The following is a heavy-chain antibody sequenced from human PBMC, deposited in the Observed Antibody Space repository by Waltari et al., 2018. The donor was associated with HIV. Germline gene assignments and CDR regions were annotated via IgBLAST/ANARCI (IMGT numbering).Heavy chain of an antibody. CDR3: ARGDIVTTGGFDY. D-gene: IGHD5-12*01. V-gene: IGHV4-38-2*01. J-gene: IGHJ4*02. CDR1: SYSISSHYS. Sequence: QVQLQASGPGLVKPSETLSLTCAVSSYSISSHYSGGWIRQPPGKGLEWIGSISHSGSTYYNPSLKSRVTISLDTSKKQFSLKLRSVTAADTAVYYCARGDIVTTGGFDYWGQGTLVTVSS. CDR2: ISHSGST.